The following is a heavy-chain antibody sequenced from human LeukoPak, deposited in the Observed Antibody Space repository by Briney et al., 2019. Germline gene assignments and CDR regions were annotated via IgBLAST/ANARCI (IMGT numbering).Heavy chain of an antibody. V-gene: IGHV4-39*01. CDR3: ARQNQWRYFDY. D-gene: IGHD6-19*01. CDR2: IYYSGST. CDR1: GGSISSSSYY. J-gene: IGHJ4*02. Sequence: ETLSLTCTVSGGSISSSSYYWGWIRQPPGKGLEWIGSIYYSGSTYYNPSLKSRVTISVDTSKDQFSLKLSSVTAADTAVYYCARQNQWRYFDYWGQGTLVTVSS.